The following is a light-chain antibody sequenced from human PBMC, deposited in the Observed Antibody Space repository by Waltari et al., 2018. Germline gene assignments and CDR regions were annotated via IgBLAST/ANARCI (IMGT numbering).Light chain of an antibody. Sequence: DIQMTKSPSTLSASVGDRVPIPCRASQSVSTWLAWYQQKPGKAPKLLLSKASILESGVPSRFSGSGSGTEFTLTINSLQPDDFATYYCQQYNSNSPYSFGQGTKL. CDR3: QQYNSNSPYS. J-gene: IGKJ2*03. V-gene: IGKV1-5*03. CDR1: QSVSTW. CDR2: KAS.